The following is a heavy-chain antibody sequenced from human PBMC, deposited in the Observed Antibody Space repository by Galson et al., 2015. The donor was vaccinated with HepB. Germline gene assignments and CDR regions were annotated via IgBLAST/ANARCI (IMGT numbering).Heavy chain of an antibody. J-gene: IGHJ3*02. CDR3: ARVSGWWDAFDI. V-gene: IGHV3-7*01. D-gene: IGHD2-15*01. CDR2: IKLDGSDK. Sequence: SLRLSCAASGFTFSSHWMSWVRQAPGKGLEWVANIKLDGSDKYYADSVRGRFTISRDNAKNSLSLQMNSLRAEDTALYYCARVSGWWDAFDIWGQGTMVTVSS. CDR1: GFTFSSHW.